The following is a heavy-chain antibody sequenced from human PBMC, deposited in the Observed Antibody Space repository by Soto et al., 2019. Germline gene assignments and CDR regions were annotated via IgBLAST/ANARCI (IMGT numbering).Heavy chain of an antibody. Sequence: QVQLQESGPGLVKPSQTLSLTCTVSGGSISSGNYYWSWIRQPPGKGLEWIGFISYSGSTYYSLSLQSRVTISVDTSTNQFSLNLSFVTAADTAVYYCATMGTPATGLYYFDYWGQGTLVTVSS. J-gene: IGHJ4*02. V-gene: IGHV4-30-4*01. CDR2: ISYSGST. CDR1: GGSISSGNYY. CDR3: ATMGTPATGLYYFDY. D-gene: IGHD5-18*01.